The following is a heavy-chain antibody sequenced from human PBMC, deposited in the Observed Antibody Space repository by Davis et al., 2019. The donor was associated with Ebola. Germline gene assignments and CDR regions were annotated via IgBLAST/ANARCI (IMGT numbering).Heavy chain of an antibody. D-gene: IGHD2-21*01. CDR3: KGDTYYYYDMDA. CDR2: IYNTGST. J-gene: IGHJ6*02. V-gene: IGHV4-38-2*02. CDR1: GYSISNGFS. Sequence: SETLSLTCTVSGYSISNGFSWGWIRQPPGKGLEWIGSIYNTGSTYYNPSLKSRVTISVDTSKNQFSLRLSSVTAADTAVYFCKGDTYYYYDMDAWGQGTTVTVSS.